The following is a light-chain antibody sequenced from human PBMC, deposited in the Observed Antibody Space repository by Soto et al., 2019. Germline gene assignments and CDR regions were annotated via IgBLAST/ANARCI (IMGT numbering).Light chain of an antibody. V-gene: IGLV1-40*01. J-gene: IGLJ2*01. Sequence: QSVLTQPPSVSGAPGQRVTISCTGSSSNIGAGYAVHWYQQLPGTSPKLLIFRDNNRPSGVPDRFSGSKSGTSASLAITGLQAEDEADYYCQSYDSSLSGSLFGGATKVTV. CDR1: SSNIGAGYA. CDR2: RDN. CDR3: QSYDSSLSGSL.